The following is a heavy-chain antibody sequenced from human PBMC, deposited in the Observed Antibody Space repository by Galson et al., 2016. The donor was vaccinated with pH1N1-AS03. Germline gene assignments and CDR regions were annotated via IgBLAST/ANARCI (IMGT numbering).Heavy chain of an antibody. CDR3: ARERASSSSSIFVY. Sequence: SVKVSCKASGGTFSTNGFTWVRQAPGPGLEWMGRIIPMLGRGNYAQKFQGRVTIIADISTSTTYMELSNLTSEDTAIYYCARERASSSSSIFVYWGQGTQVTVSS. J-gene: IGHJ4*02. CDR1: GGTFSTNG. CDR2: IIPMLGRG. D-gene: IGHD6-6*01. V-gene: IGHV1-69*04.